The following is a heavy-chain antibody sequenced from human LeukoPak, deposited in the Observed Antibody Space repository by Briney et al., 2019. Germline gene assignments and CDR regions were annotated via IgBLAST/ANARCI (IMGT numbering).Heavy chain of an antibody. J-gene: IGHJ3*02. CDR3: AKDTVLGYCSSTSCSAPPDAFDI. CDR2: ISGSGGST. D-gene: IGHD2-2*01. CDR1: GFTFSSTW. V-gene: IGHV3-23*01. Sequence: AGGSLRLSCAASGFTFSSTWMSWVRQAPGKGLEWVSAISGSGGSTYYADSVKGRFTISRDNSKNTLYLQMNSLRAEDTAVYYCAKDTVLGYCSSTSCSAPPDAFDIWGQGTMVTVSS.